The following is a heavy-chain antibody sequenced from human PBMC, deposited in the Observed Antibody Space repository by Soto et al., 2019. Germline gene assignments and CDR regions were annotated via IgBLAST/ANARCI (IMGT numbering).Heavy chain of an antibody. J-gene: IGHJ4*02. D-gene: IGHD3-9*01. CDR3: ARDYDILTGSGY. Sequence: GASVKVSCKXSGYTFTGYYMHWVRQAPGQGLEWMGWINPNSGGTNYAQKFQGRVTMTRDTSISTAYMELSRLRSDDTAVYYCARDYDILTGSGYWGQGTLVTVSS. CDR2: INPNSGGT. V-gene: IGHV1-2*02. CDR1: GYTFTGYY.